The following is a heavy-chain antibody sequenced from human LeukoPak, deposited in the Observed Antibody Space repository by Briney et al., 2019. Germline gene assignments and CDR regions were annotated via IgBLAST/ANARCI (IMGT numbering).Heavy chain of an antibody. V-gene: IGHV3-23*01. J-gene: IGHJ4*02. Sequence: SGGSLRLSCAASGFTFSSYVMSWVRQAPGKGLEWVSAISGSGGSTYYADSVKGWFTISRDNSKNTLYLQMNSLRAEDTAVYYCAKDQGYMVRGWGQGTLVTVSS. D-gene: IGHD3-10*01. CDR1: GFTFSSYV. CDR3: AKDQGYMVRG. CDR2: ISGSGGST.